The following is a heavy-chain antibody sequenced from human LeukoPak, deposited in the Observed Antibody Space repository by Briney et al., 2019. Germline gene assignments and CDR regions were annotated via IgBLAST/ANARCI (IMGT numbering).Heavy chain of an antibody. V-gene: IGHV3-33*06. Sequence: GGSLRLSCAASGFTFSSYGMHWVRQAPGKGLEWVAVVWYDGSNKYYADSVKGRFTISRDNSKNTLYLQMNSLRAEDTAVYYCAKIASSSWLLDYWSQGTLVTVSS. J-gene: IGHJ4*02. D-gene: IGHD6-13*01. CDR2: VWYDGSNK. CDR1: GFTFSSYG. CDR3: AKIASSSWLLDY.